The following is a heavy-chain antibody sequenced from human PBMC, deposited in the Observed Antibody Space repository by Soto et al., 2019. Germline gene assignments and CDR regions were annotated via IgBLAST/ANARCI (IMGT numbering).Heavy chain of an antibody. CDR2: ISYDGSNK. J-gene: IGHJ4*02. CDR1: GFTFSSYA. CDR3: ARGDKRFTIFGNDY. V-gene: IGHV3-30-3*01. Sequence: GGSLRLSCAASGFTFSSYAMHWVRQAPGKGLEWVAVISYDGSNKYYADSVKGRFTISRDNSKNTLYLQMNSLRAEDTAVYYCARGDKRFTIFGNDYWGQGTLVTVSS. D-gene: IGHD3-3*01.